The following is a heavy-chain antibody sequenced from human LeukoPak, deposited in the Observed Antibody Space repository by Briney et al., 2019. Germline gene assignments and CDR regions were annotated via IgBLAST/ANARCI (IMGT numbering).Heavy chain of an antibody. J-gene: IGHJ4*02. CDR1: GLTFSNVW. Sequence: PGGSLRLSCVASGLTFSNVWVSWLRQAPGKGLEWVGRIHTNIDGGIIDYAAPVRGRFTISRDDSKNTLYLQMNSLKTEDTAMYYCTVRSSIWGQGTLVTVSS. V-gene: IGHV3-15*01. CDR2: IHTNIDGGII. D-gene: IGHD6-13*01. CDR3: TVRSSI.